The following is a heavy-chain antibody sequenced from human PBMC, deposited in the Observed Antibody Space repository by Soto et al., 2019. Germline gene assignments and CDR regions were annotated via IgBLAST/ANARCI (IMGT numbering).Heavy chain of an antibody. CDR3: ARDRRCSSTSCRPS. CDR1: GFSFSDYS. CDR2: ISSSSSTI. J-gene: IGHJ5*02. V-gene: IGHV3-48*01. D-gene: IGHD2-2*01. Sequence: EVQLVESGGDLVQPGGSLRLSCAASGFSFSDYSINWVRQAPGKGLEWVSYISSSSSTIYYADSVKGRFTISRDNAKNSLYLQKNSLRAEDTAVYYCARDRRCSSTSCRPSWGQGTLVTASS.